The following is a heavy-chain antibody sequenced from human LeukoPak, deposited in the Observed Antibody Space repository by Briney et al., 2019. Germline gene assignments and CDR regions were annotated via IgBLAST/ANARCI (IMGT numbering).Heavy chain of an antibody. CDR2: IYSGGST. CDR3: ARESRGAFDP. CDR1: GFTVSSNY. D-gene: IGHD3-10*01. Sequence: PGGSLRLTCAASGFTVSSNYMSSVRQAPGKGLEWVSVIYSGGSTYYADSVKGRFTISRDNSKNTLYLQMNSLRAEDTAVYYCARESRGAFDPWGQGTLVTVSS. V-gene: IGHV3-53*01. J-gene: IGHJ5*02.